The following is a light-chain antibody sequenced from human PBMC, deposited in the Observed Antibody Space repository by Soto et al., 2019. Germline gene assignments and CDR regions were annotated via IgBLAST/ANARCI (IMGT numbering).Light chain of an antibody. V-gene: IGKV3-20*01. Sequence: EVVLTQSPGTLSLSPGDRATLSCRASQSVSSDYLAWYQQRPGQAPRLLIYSASSRATGFPDRFTGSGSGTDFTLTISRLEPLDFAVYYCQQYGSSTLTFGGGTRV. CDR3: QQYGSSTLT. CDR2: SAS. CDR1: QSVSSDY. J-gene: IGKJ4*01.